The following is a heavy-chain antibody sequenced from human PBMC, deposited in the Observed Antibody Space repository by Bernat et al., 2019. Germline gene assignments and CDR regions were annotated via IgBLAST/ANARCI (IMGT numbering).Heavy chain of an antibody. D-gene: IGHD6-13*01. J-gene: IGHJ6*02. Sequence: QLQLQESGPGLVKPSETLSLTCTVSGGSISSSSYYWGWIRQPPGKGLEWIGSIYYSGSTYYNLSLKSRVTISVDTSKNQFSLKLSSVTAADTAVYYCARREGSSSWFHYYYGMDVWGQGTTVTVSS. CDR3: ARREGSSSWFHYYYGMDV. V-gene: IGHV4-39*01. CDR1: GGSISSSSYY. CDR2: IYYSGST.